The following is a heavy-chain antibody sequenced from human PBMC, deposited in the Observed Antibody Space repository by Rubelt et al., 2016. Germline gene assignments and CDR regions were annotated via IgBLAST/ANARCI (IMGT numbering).Heavy chain of an antibody. CDR2: IYSSGST. V-gene: IGHV4-4*07. CDR3: ARGRIASGDGMDV. D-gene: IGHD6-13*01. CDR1: GGSITNYY. Sequence: VQLQESGPGLVKPSETLSLTCTVSGGSITNYYWSWIRQPAGKGLEWIGRIYSSGSTKYSPSLESRVTMSKDTSKNQFSLFLSSLTAADTAVEFCARGRIASGDGMDVWGPGTTGTVSS. J-gene: IGHJ6*02.